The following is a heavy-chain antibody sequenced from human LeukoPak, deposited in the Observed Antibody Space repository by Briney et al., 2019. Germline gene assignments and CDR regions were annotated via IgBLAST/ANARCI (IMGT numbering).Heavy chain of an antibody. CDR1: GFIFKSYW. D-gene: IGHD2-2*02. CDR3: AKGQKSYRFDP. J-gene: IGHJ5*02. CDR2: ISGSGDST. V-gene: IGHV3-23*01. Sequence: GGSLRLSCAASGFIFKSYWMSWVRQAPGKGLEWVSAISGSGDSTFYADSVKGRFTISRDNSNNTLYLQMNSLRAEDTAVYYCAKGQKSYRFDPWGQGTLVTVSS.